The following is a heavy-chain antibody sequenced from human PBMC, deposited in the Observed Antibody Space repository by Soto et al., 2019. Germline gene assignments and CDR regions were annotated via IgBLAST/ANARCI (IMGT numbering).Heavy chain of an antibody. D-gene: IGHD3-10*01. J-gene: IGHJ4*02. CDR1: GFTLSSFD. Sequence: EVQVVESGGGLVQPGGSLRLSCAASGFTLSSFDMHWVRLGTGKGLQWVSGIASAGDTFYAGSVKGRFTISRETASNSLFLQMNDLRAEDTAIYYCVRTRYHSGSYFGQGTLV. CDR2: IASAGDT. CDR3: VRTRYHSGSY. V-gene: IGHV3-13*01.